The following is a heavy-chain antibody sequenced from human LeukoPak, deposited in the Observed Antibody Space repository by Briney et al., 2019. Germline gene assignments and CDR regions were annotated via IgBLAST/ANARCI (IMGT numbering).Heavy chain of an antibody. Sequence: GSLRLSCAASGNYWMHWVRQAPGKGLVWVSHINGDGSWTSYADSVKGRFTISKDNAKNTVYLQMNNLRAEDTAVYYCVSFYETYWGRGTLVTVSS. CDR1: GNYW. D-gene: IGHD2-2*01. CDR3: VSFYETY. V-gene: IGHV3-74*01. CDR2: INGDGSWT. J-gene: IGHJ4*02.